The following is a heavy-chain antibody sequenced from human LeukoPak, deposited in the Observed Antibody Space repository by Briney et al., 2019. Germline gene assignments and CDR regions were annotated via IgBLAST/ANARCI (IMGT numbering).Heavy chain of an antibody. Sequence: PSETLSLTCTVSGGSISSYYWSWIRQPPGKGLEWIGYIYYSGSTNYNPSLKSRVTISVDTSKNQFSLKLSSVTAADTAVYYCARDITYYDILTGYPIGHGFDYWGQGTLVTVSS. J-gene: IGHJ4*02. V-gene: IGHV4-59*12. CDR1: GGSISSYY. D-gene: IGHD3-9*01. CDR2: IYYSGST. CDR3: ARDITYYDILTGYPIGHGFDY.